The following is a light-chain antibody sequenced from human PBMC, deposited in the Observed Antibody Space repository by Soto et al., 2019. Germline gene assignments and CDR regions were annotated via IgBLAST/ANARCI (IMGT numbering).Light chain of an antibody. V-gene: IGKV3-20*01. CDR1: QTVGNNY. Sequence: IVLYLSLCTLPLSPGDGATLSCRASQTVGNNYLAWYQQRPGQAPRLLIYGASSRATGIPDRFSGSGSGTDFTLTIGRLEPEDFAVYYCQQYDSSPRTFGQGTKVDI. CDR3: QQYDSSPRT. CDR2: GAS. J-gene: IGKJ1*01.